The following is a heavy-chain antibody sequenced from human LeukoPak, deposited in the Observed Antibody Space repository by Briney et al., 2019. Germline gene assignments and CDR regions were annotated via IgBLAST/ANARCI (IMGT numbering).Heavy chain of an antibody. CDR3: ARGSSTWYFDY. Sequence: GESLKISYKGSGYSFSSYWIGWVRQMPGKGLEWMGIIYSGDSDTRYSPSFQGQVTISADKSISTAYLQWSSLKASDTAMYYCARGSSTWYFDYWGQGTLVTVSS. J-gene: IGHJ4*02. D-gene: IGHD6-13*01. CDR2: IYSGDSDT. CDR1: GYSFSSYW. V-gene: IGHV5-51*01.